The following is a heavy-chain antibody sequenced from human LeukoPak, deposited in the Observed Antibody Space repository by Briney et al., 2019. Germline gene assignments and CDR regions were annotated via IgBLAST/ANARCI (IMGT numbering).Heavy chain of an antibody. V-gene: IGHV3-53*01. J-gene: IGHJ4*02. CDR2: FYVGGAT. CDR3: ARGDCYNFFDY. Sequence: PGGSLRLSCAVSGFSVTNNYMSWVRQAPGQGLEWVSVFYVGGATYYADSVKGRFTISRDNSENTLYLQMKSLRAEDTAVYYCARGDCYNFFDYWGQGTPVTVSS. D-gene: IGHD5-24*01. CDR1: GFSVTNNY.